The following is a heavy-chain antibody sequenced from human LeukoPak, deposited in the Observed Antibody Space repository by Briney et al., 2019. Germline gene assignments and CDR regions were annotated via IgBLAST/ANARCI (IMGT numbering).Heavy chain of an antibody. CDR3: VKDHGWLLYS. V-gene: IGHV3-23*01. D-gene: IGHD3-9*01. CDR2: ISLDGATT. CDR1: GFTFSSYA. J-gene: IGHJ4*02. Sequence: GGSLRLSCAASGFTFSSYAMSWVRQAPGKGLEWVSGISLDGATTYYAGSVEGRFTISRDNSKNTLYLQMNSLRADDAAVYYCVKDHGWLLYSWGQGTLVTVSS.